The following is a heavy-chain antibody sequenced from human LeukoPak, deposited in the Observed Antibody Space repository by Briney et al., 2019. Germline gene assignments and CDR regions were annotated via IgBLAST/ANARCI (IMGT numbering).Heavy chain of an antibody. J-gene: IGHJ4*02. CDR1: GGSISSYY. D-gene: IGHD2-15*01. CDR3: ARGTGYCSGGSCHLFDY. CDR2: IYYSGST. V-gene: IGHV4-59*01. Sequence: PSETLSLTCTVSGGSISSYYWSWIRQPPGKGLEWIGYIYYSGSTNYNPSLKSRVTISVDTSKNQFSLKLSSVTAADTAVFFCARGTGYCSGGSCHLFDYWGQGTLVTVSS.